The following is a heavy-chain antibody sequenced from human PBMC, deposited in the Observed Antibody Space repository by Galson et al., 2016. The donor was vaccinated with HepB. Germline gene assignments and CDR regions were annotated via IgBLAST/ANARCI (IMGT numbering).Heavy chain of an antibody. CDR3: AACVSSGPLDS. CDR1: GGSINSAGYY. V-gene: IGHV4-31*03. Sequence: TLSLTCTVSGGSINSAGYYWGWIRQPPGKGLEWIGYAYYSGTTYYNPSLKSRLTISLDTSKSQFSLKLTFVTAADTAVYYCAACVSSGPLDSWGQGTLVTGSS. J-gene: IGHJ4*02. D-gene: IGHD6-19*01. CDR2: AYYSGTT.